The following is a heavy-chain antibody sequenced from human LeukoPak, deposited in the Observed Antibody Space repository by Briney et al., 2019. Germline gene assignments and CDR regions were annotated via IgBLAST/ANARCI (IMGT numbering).Heavy chain of an antibody. D-gene: IGHD3-22*01. CDR2: VYPGDSDI. CDR1: GYTFSSYW. CDR3: ARLNHYDTSGYYSSEYFQY. Sequence: GESLKISCKGSGYTFSSYWLAWVRQMPGKGLEWMGIVYPGDSDIRYSPSFQGLVTISADTSINTAYLQLSSLEASDTAMYFCARLNHYDTSGYYSSEYFQYWGQGTLVTVSS. V-gene: IGHV5-51*01. J-gene: IGHJ1*01.